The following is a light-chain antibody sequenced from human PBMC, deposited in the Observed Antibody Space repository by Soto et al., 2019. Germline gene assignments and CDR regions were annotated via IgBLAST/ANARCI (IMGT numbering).Light chain of an antibody. CDR3: QQYGTTPT. Sequence: EIVLTQSPGTLSLFRGERATLSCRASQSLITRYLAWYHQKPVQAPRLLIYGASSRATRIPDKFSGSGSGTDFTLTISRLEPEDFAVYSCQQYGTTPTFGHETRLKI. CDR2: GAS. V-gene: IGKV3-20*01. CDR1: QSLITRY. J-gene: IGKJ5*01.